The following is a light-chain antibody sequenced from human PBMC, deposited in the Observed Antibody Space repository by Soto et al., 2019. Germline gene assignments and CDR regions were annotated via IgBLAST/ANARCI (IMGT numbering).Light chain of an antibody. CDR3: QQYYTYPIT. Sequence: AIRMTQSPSSFSPSTGDRVTITCRASQGIGSYLAWYQQKPGKAPKLLIYAASTLQSGVPSRFSGSESGTDFTLTISWLQSEDFATYYCQQYYTYPITFGQGTRLEIK. J-gene: IGKJ5*01. CDR1: QGIGSY. CDR2: AAS. V-gene: IGKV1-8*01.